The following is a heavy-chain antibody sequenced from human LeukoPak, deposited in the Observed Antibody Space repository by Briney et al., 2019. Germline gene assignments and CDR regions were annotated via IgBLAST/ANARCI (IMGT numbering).Heavy chain of an antibody. CDR1: GGSISSYY. CDR3: ARDETYDYESNGYLDF. J-gene: IGHJ4*02. CDR2: IRHDGSET. V-gene: IGHV3-7*01. Sequence: ETLSLTCTVSGGSISSYYWSWIRQPPGKGLEWVANIRHDGSETYYVDSLRGRFTISRDNAKNLVYLQMSSLRAEDTAIYYCARDETYDYESNGYLDFWGQGTVVTVSS. D-gene: IGHD3-22*01.